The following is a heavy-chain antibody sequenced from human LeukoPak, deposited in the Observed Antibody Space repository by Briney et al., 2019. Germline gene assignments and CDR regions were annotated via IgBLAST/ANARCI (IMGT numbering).Heavy chain of an antibody. Sequence: SETLSLTCTVSGGSISSSNYYWSWIRQPAGKGLEWIGRIYTSGTTNYNPSLKSRVTISVDTSKNQFSLKLSSVTAADTAVYYCARGGLLLYWGQGTLVTVSS. J-gene: IGHJ4*02. V-gene: IGHV4-61*02. CDR1: GGSISSSNYY. D-gene: IGHD1-26*01. CDR2: IYTSGTT. CDR3: ARGGLLLY.